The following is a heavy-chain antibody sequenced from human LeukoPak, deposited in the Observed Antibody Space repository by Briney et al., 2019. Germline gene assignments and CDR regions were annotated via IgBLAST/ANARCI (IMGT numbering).Heavy chain of an antibody. J-gene: IGHJ4*02. CDR1: GFTVSSNY. V-gene: IGHV3-53*01. CDR3: ARERRITMVRGVIIAYYFDY. CDR2: IYSGGST. D-gene: IGHD3-10*01. Sequence: PGGSLRLSCAASGFTVSSNYMSWVRQAPGKGLEWVSVIYSGGSTYYADSVKGRFTISRDNSKNTLYLQMNSLRAEDTAVYYCARERRITMVRGVIIAYYFDYWGQGTLVTVSS.